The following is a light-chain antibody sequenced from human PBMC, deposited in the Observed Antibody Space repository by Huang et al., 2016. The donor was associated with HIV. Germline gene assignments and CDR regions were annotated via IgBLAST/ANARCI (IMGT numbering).Light chain of an antibody. CDR1: QSISGN. Sequence: EIVMTQSPATLSVSPGERATLSCRASQSISGNLAGYQRKPGQAPRLLLYGASTRATDVPARFSGSGSATAFTLTISSLQSEDFAVYYCQHYNYWPPTFGQGTEVEVK. V-gene: IGKV3-15*01. CDR3: QHYNYWPPT. CDR2: GAS. J-gene: IGKJ1*01.